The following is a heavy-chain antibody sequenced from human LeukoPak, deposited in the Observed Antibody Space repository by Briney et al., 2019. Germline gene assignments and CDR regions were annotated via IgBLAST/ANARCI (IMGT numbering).Heavy chain of an antibody. CDR2: IDWSGATT. CDR1: GFTFDDYA. J-gene: IGHJ5*02. V-gene: IGHV3-20*04. D-gene: IGHD2-15*01. Sequence: GGSLRLSCAASGFTFDDYAMSWVRQAPGKGLEWVAAIDWSGATTGYAASVKGRFTISRDNVKNSLYLQMSSLRVDDTALYYCTRGQGSCSGGSCPNWFDPRGRGTLVTVSS. CDR3: TRGQGSCSGGSCPNWFDP.